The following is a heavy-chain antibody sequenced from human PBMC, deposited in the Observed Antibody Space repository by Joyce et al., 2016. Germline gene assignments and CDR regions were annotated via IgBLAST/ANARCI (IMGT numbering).Heavy chain of an antibody. J-gene: IGHJ4*02. Sequence: EVQLLASGGGLVQPGGFLRLSCAASGFTFSSYARSWVRQGPGKWLEGVSTIRASGGSTDYADSVKGRFTISRDNSEDSLYLHMNSLRAEDAAVYYCATWAPTNYDFWSGYSYYFDNWGQGTLVTVSS. CDR1: GFTFSSYA. D-gene: IGHD3-3*01. CDR2: IRASGGST. CDR3: ATWAPTNYDFWSGYSYYFDN. V-gene: IGHV3-23*01.